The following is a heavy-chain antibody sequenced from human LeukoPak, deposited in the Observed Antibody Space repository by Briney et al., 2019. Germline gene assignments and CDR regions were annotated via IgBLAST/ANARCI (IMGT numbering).Heavy chain of an antibody. V-gene: IGHV1-18*01. Sequence: ASVKVSCKTSGYTFISYGISWLRQAPGQGIEWMGWISANKGDTEYAQRFQGRLTVTRDTSTSTAYMELKRLKSDDTAVYYCARADIIVVAGATPVGSAFEYWGQGTLITVS. J-gene: IGHJ4*02. CDR2: ISANKGDT. CDR1: GYTFISYG. CDR3: ARADIIVVAGATPVGSAFEY. D-gene: IGHD2-15*01.